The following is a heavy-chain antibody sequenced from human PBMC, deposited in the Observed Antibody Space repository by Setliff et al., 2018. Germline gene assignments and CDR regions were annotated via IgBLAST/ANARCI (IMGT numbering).Heavy chain of an antibody. CDR3: AREGIRGYFYYYMDV. V-gene: IGHV4-61*09. CDR1: DDSISSRHYY. J-gene: IGHJ6*03. CDR2: IYTSWST. Sequence: KTSETLSLTCTVSDDSISSRHYYWSWIRQPAGKGLEWLGQIYTSWSTNYNPSLKGRATLSIDASKRQFSLKLTSVTAADTAVYYCAREGIRGYFYYYMDVWGKGTTVTVSS.